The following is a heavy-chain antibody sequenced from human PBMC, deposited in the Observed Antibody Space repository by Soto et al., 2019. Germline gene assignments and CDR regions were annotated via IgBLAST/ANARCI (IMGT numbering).Heavy chain of an antibody. CDR1: GFTFSDYG. CDR3: ARVRPSIAVSDARDV. D-gene: IGHD3-3*02. V-gene: IGHV3-30*03. J-gene: IGHJ3*01. CDR2: MTYDGATE. Sequence: QVRLVESGGGVVQPGTSLRLSCAASGFTFSDYGIHWVRQAAGKGLEWVASMTYDGATEYYADSVKGRFTMSRDNSKRALSLQMNSLRPDDTAVYYCARVRPSIAVSDARDVWGQGTTVTVSS.